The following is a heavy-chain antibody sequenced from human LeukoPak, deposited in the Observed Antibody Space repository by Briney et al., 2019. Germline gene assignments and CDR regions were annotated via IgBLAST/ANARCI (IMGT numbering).Heavy chain of an antibody. J-gene: IGHJ4*02. Sequence: SETLSLTCTVSGGSMSSYYWSWIWQPPGKGLEWIGYIYYSGSTNYNPSLKSRVTISVDTSKNQFTLKLSSVTAADTAVYYCARGRYGWLPFDYWGQGTLVTVSS. CDR1: GGSMSSYY. CDR3: ARGRYGWLPFDY. D-gene: IGHD3-16*01. CDR2: IYYSGST. V-gene: IGHV4-59*01.